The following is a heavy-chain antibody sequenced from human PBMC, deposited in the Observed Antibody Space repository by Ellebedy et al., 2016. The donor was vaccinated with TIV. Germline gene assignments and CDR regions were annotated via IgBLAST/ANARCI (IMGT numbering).Heavy chain of an antibody. CDR3: ARRGDSDFDF. J-gene: IGHJ4*02. Sequence: GESLKISCKISGYNFSSNWISWVRQKPGKGLEWMGRIHPSDSDTDYRPAFRGHVTMSVDKSISFAFLQWSSLQASDTAVYYCARRGDSDFDFWGQGTVVTVSP. V-gene: IGHV5-10-1*01. CDR2: IHPSDSDT. CDR1: GYNFSSNW. D-gene: IGHD4-17*01.